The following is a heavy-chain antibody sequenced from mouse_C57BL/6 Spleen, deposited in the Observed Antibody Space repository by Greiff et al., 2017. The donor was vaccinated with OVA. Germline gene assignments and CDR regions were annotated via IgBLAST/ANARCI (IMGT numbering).Heavy chain of an antibody. CDR1: GYTFTDYY. Sequence: EVQLQQSGPVLVKPGASVKMSCKASGYTFTDYYMNWVKQSHGKSLEWIGVINPYNGGTSYNQKFKGKATLTVDKSSSTAYMELNSLTSEDSAVYYCARELLLRYPYYAMDYWGQETSVTVSS. D-gene: IGHD1-1*01. J-gene: IGHJ4*01. CDR3: ARELLLRYPYYAMDY. V-gene: IGHV1-19*01. CDR2: INPYNGGT.